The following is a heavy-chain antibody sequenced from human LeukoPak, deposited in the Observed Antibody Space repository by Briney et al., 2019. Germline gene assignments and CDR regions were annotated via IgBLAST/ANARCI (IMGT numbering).Heavy chain of an antibody. D-gene: IGHD6-13*01. J-gene: IGHJ4*02. CDR2: MNPNSGNT. Sequence: ASVKVSCKASGYTLTSYDINWVRQATGQGLEWMGWMNPNSGNTGYAQKFQGRVTITRNTSISTAYMELSSLRSEDTAVYYCTRGLGYSSSWWVYWGQGTLVTVSS. V-gene: IGHV1-8*03. CDR3: TRGLGYSSSWWVY. CDR1: GYTLTSYD.